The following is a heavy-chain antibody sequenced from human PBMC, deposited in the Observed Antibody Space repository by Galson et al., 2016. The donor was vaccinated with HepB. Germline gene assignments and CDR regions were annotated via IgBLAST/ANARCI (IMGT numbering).Heavy chain of an antibody. Sequence: SLRLSCAASGFIFSSSAMNWVRQAPGKGLEWVSSVSAGGSNTYYADSVKGRFTISRDNSKNTLCLQMSSLRAEDTAVYYFAKEGAVVGGDAFDIWGQGTMVTVSS. D-gene: IGHD6-19*01. V-gene: IGHV3-23*01. CDR2: VSAGGSNT. J-gene: IGHJ3*02. CDR3: AKEGAVVGGDAFDI. CDR1: GFIFSSSA.